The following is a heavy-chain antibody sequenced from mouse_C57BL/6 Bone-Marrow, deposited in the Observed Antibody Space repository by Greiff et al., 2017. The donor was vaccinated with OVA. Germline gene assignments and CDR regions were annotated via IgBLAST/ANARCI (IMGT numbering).Heavy chain of an antibody. CDR2: ISGGGGNT. CDR3: ARRLVPYAMDY. V-gene: IGHV5-9*04. D-gene: IGHD2-2*01. CDR1: GFTFSSYT. Sequence: EVKLVESGGGLVKPGGSLKLSCAASGFTFSSYTMSWVRQTPEKRLEWVATISGGGGNTYYTDSVKGRFTISRDNAKNTLYLQMSSLRSEYAAMYYCARRLVPYAMDYWGQGTSVTVSS. J-gene: IGHJ4*01.